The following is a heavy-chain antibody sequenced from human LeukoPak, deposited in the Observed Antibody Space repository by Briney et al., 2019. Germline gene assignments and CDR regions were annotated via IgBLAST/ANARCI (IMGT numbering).Heavy chain of an antibody. CDR2: INERGDWT. Sequence: GGPLRLSCAASGFTFSVSAMYWIRQAPGKGLEWVSVINERGDWTNHADSVKGRFTIFRDNSKNTLYLQMNSLRVEDTALYYCAKDWHLGGWGQGTLVTVSS. CDR1: GFTFSVSA. J-gene: IGHJ4*02. D-gene: IGHD1-26*01. CDR3: AKDWHLGG. V-gene: IGHV3-23*01.